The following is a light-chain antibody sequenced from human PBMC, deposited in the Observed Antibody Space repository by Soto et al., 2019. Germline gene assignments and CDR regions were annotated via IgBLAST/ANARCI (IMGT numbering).Light chain of an antibody. CDR3: LQHNSYPLT. J-gene: IGKJ4*01. Sequence: IQMTQSPSSLSACVGNRVTLTCRASQSISSYLTWYQQKTGKAPKLLIYAASSLQSGVPSRFSGSGSGTEFTLTISSLQPEDFATYYCLQHNSYPLTFGGGTKVDI. CDR1: QSISSY. V-gene: IGKV1-17*01. CDR2: AAS.